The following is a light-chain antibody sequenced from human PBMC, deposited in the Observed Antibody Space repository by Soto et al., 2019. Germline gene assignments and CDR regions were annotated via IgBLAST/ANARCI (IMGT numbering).Light chain of an antibody. CDR2: DAS. Sequence: EIVLTQSPATLSLSPGERATLSCRASQSVSSYLAWYQQKPGQAPRLLIYDASNMATGIPARFSGSGSGTDFSLTISSLKPEDFAVYYCQQRNNWRPRFTFGPWTKVDIK. J-gene: IGKJ3*01. V-gene: IGKV3-11*01. CDR1: QSVSSY. CDR3: QQRNNWRPRFT.